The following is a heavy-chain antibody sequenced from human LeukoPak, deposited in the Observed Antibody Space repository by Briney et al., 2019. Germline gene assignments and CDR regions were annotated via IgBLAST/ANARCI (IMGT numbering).Heavy chain of an antibody. Sequence: SGPTLVNPTQTLTLTCTFSGFSLSTSGVGVGWIRQPPGKALEWLALIYWDDDKRYSPSLKSRLTITKDTSKNQVVLTMTNMDPVDTATYYCAHTRGSYYDSSGYYKAYYFDYWGQGTLVTVSS. D-gene: IGHD3-22*01. CDR2: IYWDDDK. V-gene: IGHV2-5*02. CDR1: GFSLSTSGVG. CDR3: AHTRGSYYDSSGYYKAYYFDY. J-gene: IGHJ4*02.